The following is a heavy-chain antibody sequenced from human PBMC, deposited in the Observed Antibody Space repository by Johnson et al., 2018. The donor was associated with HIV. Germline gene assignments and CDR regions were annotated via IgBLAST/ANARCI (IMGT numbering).Heavy chain of an antibody. J-gene: IGHJ3*02. V-gene: IGHV3-30*04. Sequence: QVQLVESVGGVVQPGRSLRLSCAASGFTFNTYAMHWVRQAPGTGLEWVAVISYDGSNKYYADSVKGRFTISRDNAKNPLDLQMNSLRAEDTAVYYCARDKCSGGSCYDDDVFDIWGQGTMVTVSS. CDR3: ARDKCSGGSCYDDDVFDI. CDR2: ISYDGSNK. D-gene: IGHD2-15*01. CDR1: GFTFNTYA.